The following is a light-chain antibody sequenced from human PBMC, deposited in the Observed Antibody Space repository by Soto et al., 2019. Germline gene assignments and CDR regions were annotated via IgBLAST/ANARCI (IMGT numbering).Light chain of an antibody. CDR2: LNSDGSH. J-gene: IGLJ2*01. Sequence: QPVLTQSPSASASLGASVTLTCTLSSGHSNYAIAWHQQQSEKGPRYLMKLNSDGSHSKGDGIPDRFSGSSSGAERYLTIPSLQSEDEADYYCQTWGSGIVVFGGGTKLTVL. CDR3: QTWGSGIVV. V-gene: IGLV4-69*01. CDR1: SGHSNYA.